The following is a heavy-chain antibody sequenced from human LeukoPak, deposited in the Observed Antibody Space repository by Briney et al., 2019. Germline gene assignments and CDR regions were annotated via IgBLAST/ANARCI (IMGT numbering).Heavy chain of an antibody. CDR2: IYHSGST. J-gene: IGHJ4*02. Sequence: SETLSLTCTVSGGSISSSSYYWGWIRQPPGKGLEWIGSIYHSGSTNYNQSLKSRVTISVDTSKNQFSLKLSSVTAADTAVYYCARGVGSYYGSGSYNYWGQGTLVTVSS. CDR1: GGSISSSSYY. D-gene: IGHD3-10*01. V-gene: IGHV4-39*07. CDR3: ARGVGSYYGSGSYNY.